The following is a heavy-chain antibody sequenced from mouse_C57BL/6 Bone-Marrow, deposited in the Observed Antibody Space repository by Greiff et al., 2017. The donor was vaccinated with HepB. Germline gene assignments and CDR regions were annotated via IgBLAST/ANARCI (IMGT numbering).Heavy chain of an antibody. J-gene: IGHJ3*01. CDR3: ARRAAHATEFAY. D-gene: IGHD3-2*02. Sequence: EVQLVESGGGLVQPGGSLKLSCAASGFTFSDYYMYWVRQTPEKRLEWVAYISNGGGSTYYPDTVKGRFTISRDNAKNTLYLQMSRLKSEDTAMYYCARRAAHATEFAYWGQGTLVTVSA. V-gene: IGHV5-12*01. CDR1: GFTFSDYY. CDR2: ISNGGGST.